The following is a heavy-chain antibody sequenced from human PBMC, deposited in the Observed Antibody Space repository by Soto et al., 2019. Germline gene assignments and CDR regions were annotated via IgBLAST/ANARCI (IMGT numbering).Heavy chain of an antibody. J-gene: IGHJ4*02. CDR3: ARVRYSGYDRTGAIRIRYFDY. V-gene: IGHV4-59*01. Sequence: QVQLQESGPGLVKPSETLSLTCTVSGGSISSYYWSWIRQPPGKGLEWIGYIYYSGSTNYNPSLKSRVTISVDTSKNQFSLKLSSVTAADTAVYYCARVRYSGYDRTGAIRIRYFDYWGQGTLVTVSS. D-gene: IGHD5-12*01. CDR2: IYYSGST. CDR1: GGSISSYY.